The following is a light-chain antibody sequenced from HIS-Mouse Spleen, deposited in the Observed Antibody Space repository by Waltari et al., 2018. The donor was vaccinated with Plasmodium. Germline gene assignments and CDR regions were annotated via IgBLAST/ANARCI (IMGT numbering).Light chain of an antibody. CDR1: KLGDKY. V-gene: IGLV3-1*01. J-gene: IGLJ2*01. Sequence: SYELTQPPSVSVSPGQTASITCSGDKLGDKYACWYQQKPGQSPVLVIYQDSKRPSGNPERFSGYNAGTTVTLTISGTQAMDEGDYYCQAWDSSTAWVFGGGTKLTVL. CDR2: QDS. CDR3: QAWDSSTAWV.